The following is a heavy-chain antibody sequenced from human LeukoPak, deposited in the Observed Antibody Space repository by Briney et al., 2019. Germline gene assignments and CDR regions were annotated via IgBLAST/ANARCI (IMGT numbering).Heavy chain of an antibody. CDR1: GGSISSYY. CDR2: IYYSGST. Sequence: SETLSLTCTVSGGSISSYYWSWIRQPPGKGLEWIGYIYYSGSTNYNPSLKSRVTISEDTSKNQFSLKLSSVTAADTAVYYCARHFPDSSGYYFQHWGQGTLVTVSS. CDR3: ARHFPDSSGYYFQH. J-gene: IGHJ1*01. D-gene: IGHD3-22*01. V-gene: IGHV4-59*08.